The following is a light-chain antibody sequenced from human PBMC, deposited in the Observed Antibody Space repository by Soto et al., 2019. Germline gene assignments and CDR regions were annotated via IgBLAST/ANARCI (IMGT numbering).Light chain of an antibody. Sequence: DLQMTQSPSTLSASVGDRVTITCRASQSISSWLAWYQQKPGKAPKLLIYDASSLESGVPLRFSGSGSGTDFTLTISSLQPDDFATYYCQQSYTSPLTFGGGTKVEI. CDR3: QQSYTSPLT. CDR1: QSISSW. J-gene: IGKJ4*01. CDR2: DAS. V-gene: IGKV1-5*01.